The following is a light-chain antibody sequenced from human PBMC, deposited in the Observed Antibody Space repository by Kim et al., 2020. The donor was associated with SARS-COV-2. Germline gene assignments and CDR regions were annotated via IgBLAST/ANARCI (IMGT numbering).Light chain of an antibody. J-gene: IGLJ2*01. V-gene: IGLV2-23*02. CDR2: EVS. CDR1: SSDVGNYNL. Sequence: SITISWTGPSSDVGNYNLVSWYQQRPGKAPKLLIFEVSKRPSGVSNRFSGSKSGDTASLTISGLQAEDEADYYCCSYAGSSTFVVFGGGTQLTVL. CDR3: CSYAGSSTFVV.